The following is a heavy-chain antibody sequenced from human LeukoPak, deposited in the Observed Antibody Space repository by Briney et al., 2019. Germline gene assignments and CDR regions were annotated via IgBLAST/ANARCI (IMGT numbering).Heavy chain of an antibody. J-gene: IGHJ4*02. CDR3: TTIRPDY. CDR2: IKADDYST. Sequence: PGGSLRLSCSASGFTFSSYWMHWVRQAPGKGLVWVSRIKADDYSTDYADSVKGRFTISRDNARNTLYLQMNSLTAEDTAVCYCTTIRPDYWGRGTLVTVSS. D-gene: IGHD5-12*01. CDR1: GFTFSSYW. V-gene: IGHV3-74*01.